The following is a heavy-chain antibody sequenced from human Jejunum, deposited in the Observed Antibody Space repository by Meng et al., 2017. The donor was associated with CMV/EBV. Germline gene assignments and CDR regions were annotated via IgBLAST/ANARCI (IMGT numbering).Heavy chain of an antibody. CDR3: AKDPYGSGSYPPDY. CDR1: GFSFNTYA. J-gene: IGHJ4*02. V-gene: IGHV3-23*01. D-gene: IGHD3-10*01. CDR2: ITASGYST. Sequence: VRLLESGGGLGKPGGSLGLSCAALGFSFNTYALTWVRQAPGKGLEWVSRITASGYSTYYADSVQGRFTISRDNSKNTVYLQMNSLRAEDTAVYYCAKDPYGSGSYPPDYWGQGTLVTVSS.